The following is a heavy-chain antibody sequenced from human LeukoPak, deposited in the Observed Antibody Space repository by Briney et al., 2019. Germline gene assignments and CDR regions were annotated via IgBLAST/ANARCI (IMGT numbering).Heavy chain of an antibody. J-gene: IGHJ5*02. V-gene: IGHV3-23*01. CDR2: ISNGKT. CDR1: GFPFSSHA. Sequence: GSLRLSCAASGFPFSSHAMSWVRQPPGKGLEWVAAISNGKTYYADSVRGRFAISRDDSTNTVYLHMNSLRDEDTALYHCMREAGYCAPVCVKTNWFDPWGQGTLVTVSS. CDR3: MREAGYCAPVCVKTNWFDP. D-gene: IGHD2-15*01.